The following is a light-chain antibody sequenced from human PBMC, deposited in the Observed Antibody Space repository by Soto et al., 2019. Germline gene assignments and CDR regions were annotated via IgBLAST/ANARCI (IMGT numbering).Light chain of an antibody. CDR2: GTT. V-gene: IGKV3-20*01. CDR3: HQFGGSPPYT. Sequence: IVLTQSPGTLSLSPGERATLSCRASQTVDSGYLAWYQQKPGQAPSLLIYGTTARATGIPERFSGSGSGTDFTLTISGLEPEEFAVYYCHQFGGSPPYTFGQGTKLEIK. CDR1: QTVDSGY. J-gene: IGKJ2*01.